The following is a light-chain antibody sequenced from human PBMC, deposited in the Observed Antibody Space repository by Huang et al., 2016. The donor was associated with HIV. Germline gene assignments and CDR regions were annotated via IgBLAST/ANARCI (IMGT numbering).Light chain of an antibody. CDR3: QRYDSAPRA. V-gene: IGKV1-27*01. CDR2: GAS. Sequence: DIQMTQSPSSLSASPGVRVTLSCRANQDIGNFLAWYPHKPGGVPRRLIYGASTLQSGVPSRFSGRWSGTDFTLTITSFQPDDVATYYCQRYDSAPRAFGQGTKVEI. CDR1: QDIGNF. J-gene: IGKJ1*01.